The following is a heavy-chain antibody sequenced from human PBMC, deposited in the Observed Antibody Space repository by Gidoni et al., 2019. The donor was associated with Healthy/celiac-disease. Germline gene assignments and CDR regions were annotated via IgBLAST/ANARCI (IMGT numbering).Heavy chain of an antibody. V-gene: IGHV3-33*01. CDR2: IWYDGSNK. J-gene: IGHJ4*02. Sequence: QVQLVESGGGVVQPGRSLSLSCAASGFTFSSYGMHWVRQAQGKGLEWVAVIWYDGSNKYYADSVKGRFTISRDNSKNTLYLQMNSLRAEDTAVYYCARDSNGDSSGWDYWGQGTLVTVSS. D-gene: IGHD3-22*01. CDR3: ARDSNGDSSGWDY. CDR1: GFTFSSYG.